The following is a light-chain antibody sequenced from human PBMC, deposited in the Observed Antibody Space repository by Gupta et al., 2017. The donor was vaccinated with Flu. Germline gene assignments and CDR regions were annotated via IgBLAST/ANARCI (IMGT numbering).Light chain of an antibody. CDR1: QNVNNNF. CDR3: QQYGASPRT. Sequence: LSPGERATLSCRASQNVNNNFLAWYQQKPGQAPRLPIYGASYRATGLPDRFSGSGSGTDFTRTISGLEPEDFAVYYCQQYGASPRTFGQGTKVEVK. J-gene: IGKJ1*01. CDR2: GAS. V-gene: IGKV3-20*01.